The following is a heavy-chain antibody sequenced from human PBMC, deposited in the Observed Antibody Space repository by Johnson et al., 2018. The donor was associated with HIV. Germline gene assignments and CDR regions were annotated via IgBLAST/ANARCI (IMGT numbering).Heavy chain of an antibody. CDR3: AGLPDAFDI. Sequence: EVQLVESGGGLVQPGGSLRLSCVASGFTVSSNYLSWVRQAPGKGLEWDSVIYSGDTTYYADSMRGRFTISRDNSKNTLFLQMNSLRAEDTAVYYCAGLPDAFDIWGQGTLVTVSS. J-gene: IGHJ3*02. V-gene: IGHV3-66*01. D-gene: IGHD5-12*01. CDR1: GFTVSSNY. CDR2: IYSGDTT.